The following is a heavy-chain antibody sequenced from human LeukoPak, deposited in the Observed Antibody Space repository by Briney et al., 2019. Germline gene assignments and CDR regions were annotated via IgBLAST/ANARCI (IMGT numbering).Heavy chain of an antibody. CDR3: AKDDYYDTSGYRD. CDR1: GFTFSSNG. Sequence: GGSLGLSCVASGFTFSSNGMHWVRQAPGKGLEWVTFIQYDGSKKYYADSVKGRFTISRDNSKNTLYLQMNSLRAEDTAVYYCAKDDYYDTSGYRDWGQGTLVTVSS. D-gene: IGHD3-22*01. V-gene: IGHV3-30*02. CDR2: IQYDGSKK. J-gene: IGHJ4*02.